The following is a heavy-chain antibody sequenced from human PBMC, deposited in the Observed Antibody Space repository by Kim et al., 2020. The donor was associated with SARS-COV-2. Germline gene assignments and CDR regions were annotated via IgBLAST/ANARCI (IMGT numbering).Heavy chain of an antibody. Sequence: SETLSLTCTVSGYSISSGYYWGWIRQPPGKGLEWIGSIYHSGSTYYNPSLKSRVTISVDTSKNQFSLKLSSVTAADTAVYYCARDVINWGQGTLVTVSS. J-gene: IGHJ4*02. D-gene: IGHD3-10*01. CDR3: ARDVIN. CDR2: IYHSGST. V-gene: IGHV4-38-2*02. CDR1: GYSISSGYY.